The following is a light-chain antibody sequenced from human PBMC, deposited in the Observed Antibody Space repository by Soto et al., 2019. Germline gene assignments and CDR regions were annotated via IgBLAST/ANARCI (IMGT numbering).Light chain of an antibody. CDR1: QSVSSSY. CDR2: GAS. CDR3: QQYFSVPMFT. J-gene: IGKJ2*01. Sequence: EIVLTQSPGTLSLSPGERDTLSCRASQSVSSSYLAWYQQKPGQAPRLLIYGASSRATGIPDRFSGSGSGKDFTLTISRLEPEDFAVYYCQQYFSVPMFTFAQGTTLDLK. V-gene: IGKV3-20*01.